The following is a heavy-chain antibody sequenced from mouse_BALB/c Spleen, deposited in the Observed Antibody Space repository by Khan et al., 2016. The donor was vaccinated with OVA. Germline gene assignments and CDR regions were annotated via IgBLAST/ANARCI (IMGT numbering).Heavy chain of an antibody. CDR2: INPSNGGT. Sequence: QVQLQQSGAELVKPGASVRLSCKASGYTFTSYYLYWVKQRPGQGLEWIGDINPSNGGTNFNEKFKSKATLTVDKSSSTAYIQLNSLTSEDSAVYYCTRSGYGSFAYWGQGTLATVSA. D-gene: IGHD2-2*01. CDR1: GYTFTSYY. J-gene: IGHJ3*01. CDR3: TRSGYGSFAY. V-gene: IGHV1S81*02.